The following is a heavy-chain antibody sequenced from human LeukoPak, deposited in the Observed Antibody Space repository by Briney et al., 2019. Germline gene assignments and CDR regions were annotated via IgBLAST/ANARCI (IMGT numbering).Heavy chain of an antibody. CDR3: ARAPGGTQASSGYFDY. V-gene: IGHV3-23*01. D-gene: IGHD3-22*01. Sequence: GGSLRLSCAASGFTFSSYSMAWVRQAPGRGLEWVSVISGSGSHTFYADSVKGRFTISRDNSENTLYLQMNSLRAEDTAVYYCARAPGGTQASSGYFDYWGQGTLVTVSS. J-gene: IGHJ4*02. CDR2: ISGSGSHT. CDR1: GFTFSSYS.